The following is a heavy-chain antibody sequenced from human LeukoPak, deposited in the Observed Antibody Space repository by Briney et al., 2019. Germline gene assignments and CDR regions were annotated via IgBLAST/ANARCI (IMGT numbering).Heavy chain of an antibody. D-gene: IGHD5-24*01. V-gene: IGHV4-39*07. Sequence: SETLSLTCTVSGGSISSSSYYWGWIRQPPGKGLEWIGEINHSGSTHYNPSLKSRVTISVDKSKNQFSLKLSSVTAADTAVYYCARRAPGGDGHNYYFDYWGQGTLVTVSS. CDR1: GGSISSSSYY. CDR3: ARRAPGGDGHNYYFDY. J-gene: IGHJ4*02. CDR2: INHSGST.